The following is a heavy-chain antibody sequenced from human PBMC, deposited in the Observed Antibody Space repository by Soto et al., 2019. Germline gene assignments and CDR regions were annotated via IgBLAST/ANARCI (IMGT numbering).Heavy chain of an antibody. CDR3: AKDRDVAASGPIKCSGMDV. V-gene: IGHV3-23*01. J-gene: IGHJ6*02. D-gene: IGHD2-15*01. CDR2: ISGGGDST. Sequence: EVQLLESGGGLVQPGGSLRLSCAASGFTFSSYAMSWVRQAPGKGLEWVSVISGGGDSTYYADSVRGRFTISRDNAKNTLYLQMNSQRAEDPAVYYCAKDRDVAASGPIKCSGMDVWGQGTTVTVSS. CDR1: GFTFSSYA.